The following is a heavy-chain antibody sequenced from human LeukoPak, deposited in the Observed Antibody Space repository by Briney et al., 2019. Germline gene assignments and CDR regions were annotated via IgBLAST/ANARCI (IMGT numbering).Heavy chain of an antibody. CDR1: GGSISSSDW. CDR3: ARARYCSGGSCYSGLGWFDP. V-gene: IGHV4-4*02. CDR2: IFHSGTG. D-gene: IGHD2-15*01. J-gene: IGHJ5*02. Sequence: SETLSLTCAVSGGSISSSDWWSWVRQPPGKGLEWIGEIFHSGTGNYNPSLKSRVTISVDKSNNQFSLGLTSVTAADTAVYYCARARYCSGGSCYSGLGWFDPWGQGTLVTVSS.